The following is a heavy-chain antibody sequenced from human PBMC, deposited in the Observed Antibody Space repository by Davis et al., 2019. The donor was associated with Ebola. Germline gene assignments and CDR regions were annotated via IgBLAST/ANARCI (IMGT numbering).Heavy chain of an antibody. Sequence: GESLKISCAASGFTFSSYAMSWVRQAPGKGLEWVSAISGSGGSTYYADSVKGRFTISRDNSKNTLYLQMNSLRAEDTAVYYCARGYSDYSMDVWGQGTTVTVSS. CDR1: GFTFSSYA. D-gene: IGHD1-26*01. CDR2: ISGSGGST. CDR3: ARGYSDYSMDV. J-gene: IGHJ6*02. V-gene: IGHV3-23*01.